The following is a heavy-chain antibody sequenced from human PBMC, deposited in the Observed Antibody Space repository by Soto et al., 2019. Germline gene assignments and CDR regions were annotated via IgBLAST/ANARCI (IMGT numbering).Heavy chain of an antibody. Sequence: QVVLLQSGAEVKEPGSSVRVSCQVSGSTFNNFAFSWVRQAPGHGPEWMGGIVVDSNTAEYSQRFQDRVTITAGTSADTLYMELGSLTFEDTAVYDCARAIKRWEVNYYFDFWGQGTLVTVSS. V-gene: IGHV1-69*06. CDR1: GSTFNNFA. CDR2: IVVDSNTA. D-gene: IGHD1-26*01. J-gene: IGHJ4*02. CDR3: ARAIKRWEVNYYFDF.